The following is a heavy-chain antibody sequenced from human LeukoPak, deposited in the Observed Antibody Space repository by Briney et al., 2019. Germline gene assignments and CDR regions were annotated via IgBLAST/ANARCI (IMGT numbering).Heavy chain of an antibody. V-gene: IGHV1-3*01. CDR1: GYTFTSYA. CDR3: ARTEEVYCSSTSCYIGWFDP. Sequence: ASVKVSCKASGYTFTSYAMHWVRQAPGQRLEWMGWINAGNGNTKYSQKFQGRVTITRDTSASTAYMELSSLRSEDTAVYYCARTEEVYCSSTSCYIGWFDPWGQGTLVTVSS. D-gene: IGHD2-2*02. CDR2: INAGNGNT. J-gene: IGHJ5*02.